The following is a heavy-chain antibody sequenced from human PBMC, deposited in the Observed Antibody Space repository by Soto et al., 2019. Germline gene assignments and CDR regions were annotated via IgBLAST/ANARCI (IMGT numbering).Heavy chain of an antibody. J-gene: IGHJ1*01. CDR1: GASISGYY. CDR2: IYYSGST. CDR3: ARYYYDTSTYYAEFFHH. D-gene: IGHD3-22*01. Sequence: SETLSLTCTVSGASISGYYWSWIRQPPGKGLEWIGYIYYSGSTNYNPSLKSRVTISADPSKNQFSLKLSSVTAADTAPYFCARYYYDTSTYYAEFFHHWGQGTQVTVS. V-gene: IGHV4-59*01.